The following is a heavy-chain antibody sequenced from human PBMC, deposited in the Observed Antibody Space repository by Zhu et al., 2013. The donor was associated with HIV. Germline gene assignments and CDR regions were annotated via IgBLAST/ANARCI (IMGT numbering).Heavy chain of an antibody. CDR1: GYTFTSYY. Sequence: QVQLVQSGAELKKPGASVKVSCKASGYTFTSYYMHWVRQAPGQGLEWMGIINPSGGSTSYAQKFQGRVTMTRDTSTSTVYMELSSLRSEDTAVYYCARVAMVRGVPQGMDVWGQGTTVTVSS. V-gene: IGHV1-46*01. CDR3: ARVAMVRGVPQGMDV. J-gene: IGHJ6*02. CDR2: INPSGGST. D-gene: IGHD3-10*01.